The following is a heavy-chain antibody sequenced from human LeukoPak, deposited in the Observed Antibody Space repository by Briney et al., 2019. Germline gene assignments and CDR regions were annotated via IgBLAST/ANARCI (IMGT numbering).Heavy chain of an antibody. D-gene: IGHD2-2*01. V-gene: IGHV3-74*01. Sequence: GGSLRLSCAASGFVFSSYWMHWVRQAPGKGPMWVSHINGERSSTSYVDSVKGRFTISRDNAKNTLYLKMNTLRADDTAVYYCARGGPQSTSPADYWGQGTLVSVSS. CDR2: INGERSST. CDR3: ARGGPQSTSPADY. CDR1: GFVFSSYW. J-gene: IGHJ4*02.